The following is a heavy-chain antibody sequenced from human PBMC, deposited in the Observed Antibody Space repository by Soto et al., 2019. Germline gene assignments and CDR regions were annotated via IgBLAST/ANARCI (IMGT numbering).Heavy chain of an antibody. J-gene: IGHJ6*02. CDR3: TSSSDIYGMDV. D-gene: IGHD6-6*01. CDR2: INPNSGGT. Sequence: ASVKFSCKDSGYTFTGYYMHWVRQAPGQGLEWMGWINPNSGGTNYAQKFQGWVTMTRDTSISTAYMELSRLRSDDTAVYYCTSSSDIYGMDVWGQGTTVTVSS. V-gene: IGHV1-2*04. CDR1: GYTFTGYY.